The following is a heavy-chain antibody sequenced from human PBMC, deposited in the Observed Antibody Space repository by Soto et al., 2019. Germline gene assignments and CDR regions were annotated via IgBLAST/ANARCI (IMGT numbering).Heavy chain of an antibody. V-gene: IGHV3-23*01. CDR1: GFTFSSYA. Sequence: LRLSCAASGFTFSSYAMSWVRQAPGKGLEWVSAISGSGGSTYYADSVKGRFTISRDNSKNTLYLQMNSLRAEDTAVYYCAKTPNMIVAPGYFDYWGQGTLVTVSS. J-gene: IGHJ4*02. CDR2: ISGSGGST. D-gene: IGHD3-22*01. CDR3: AKTPNMIVAPGYFDY.